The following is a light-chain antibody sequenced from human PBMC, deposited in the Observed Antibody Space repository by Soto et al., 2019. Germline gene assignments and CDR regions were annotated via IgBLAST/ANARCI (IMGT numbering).Light chain of an antibody. J-gene: IGKJ4*01. CDR1: QTISSW. CDR3: QHYNSYPLT. Sequence: DIQMTQSPSTLSASVGDRVTITCRASQTISSWLAWYQQKPGQAPKLLIYKASSLESAVQSRFSGSGSGTEFTLTISGLQPDDFATYYCQHYNSYPLTVGGGTKVEIK. CDR2: KAS. V-gene: IGKV1-5*03.